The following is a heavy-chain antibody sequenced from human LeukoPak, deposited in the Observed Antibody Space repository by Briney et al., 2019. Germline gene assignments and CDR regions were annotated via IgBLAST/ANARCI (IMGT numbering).Heavy chain of an antibody. CDR2: IFYTGST. Sequence: SETLSLTCTVSGGSITSYYWSWFRQPPGKGLEFIGYIFYTGSTNYNPSLKSRVTISRDTSKNQFSLELSSVTAEDTAVYYCARCRGGGAFDCWGQGTRLIVSS. J-gene: IGHJ3*01. CDR1: GGSITSYY. V-gene: IGHV4-59*01. CDR3: ARCRGGGAFDC.